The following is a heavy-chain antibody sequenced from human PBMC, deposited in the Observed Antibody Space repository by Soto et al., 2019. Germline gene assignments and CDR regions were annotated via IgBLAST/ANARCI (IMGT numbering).Heavy chain of an antibody. Sequence: QMQLQESGPGLVKPSETLSLTCAVSGASISSEQSWSWVRQPPGKGLEWIGEIHPSGSTNNNPSLKGRFTLSVDKSKNQFSLTLISVTAADTAVYYCARGFGWYALDQWGQGTLVIVSS. D-gene: IGHD6-19*01. J-gene: IGHJ4*02. CDR3: ARGFGWYALDQ. CDR1: GASISSEQS. CDR2: IHPSGST. V-gene: IGHV4-4*02.